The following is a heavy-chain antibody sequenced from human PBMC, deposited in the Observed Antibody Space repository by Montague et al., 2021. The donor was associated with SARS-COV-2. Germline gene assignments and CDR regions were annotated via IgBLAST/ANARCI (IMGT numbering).Heavy chain of an antibody. CDR1: GFSLNTSGEG. J-gene: IGHJ5*02. Sequence: PALMKPTQTLTLTCTFSGFSLNTSGEGVGWVRHPPGKALEWLALIYWDDDKRYSPSLKSRSTISKDTTKNEVVLTVANMDPVDTATYYCARYGDYGSWFDPWGQGTLVTVSS. CDR2: IYWDDDK. CDR3: ARYGDYGSWFDP. V-gene: IGHV2-5*02. D-gene: IGHD4-17*01.